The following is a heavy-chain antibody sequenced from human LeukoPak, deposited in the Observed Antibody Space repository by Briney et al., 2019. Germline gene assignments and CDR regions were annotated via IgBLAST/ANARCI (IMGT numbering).Heavy chain of an antibody. J-gene: IGHJ5*02. CDR3: ARGLVDVHDSSGYYSNWFDP. D-gene: IGHD3-22*01. Sequence: GGSLRLSCAASGFTFTSYAMTWVRQAPGKGLEWVSAISGSGANTYYADSVKGRFTISRDNSKNTLYVQMNSLRVEDTAVYYCARGLVDVHDSSGYYSNWFDPWGQGTLVTVSS. CDR1: GFTFTSYA. CDR2: ISGSGANT. V-gene: IGHV3-23*01.